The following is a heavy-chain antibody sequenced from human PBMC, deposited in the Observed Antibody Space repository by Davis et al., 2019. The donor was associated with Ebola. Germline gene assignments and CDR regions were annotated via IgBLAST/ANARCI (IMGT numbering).Heavy chain of an antibody. V-gene: IGHV3-23*01. D-gene: IGHD6-19*01. CDR1: GFTFSSFA. CDR3: ARLLNSYTSAWIDH. CDR2: TSGSGGNT. Sequence: GESLKISCAASGFTFSSFAMSWVRQAPGKGLEWVSVTSGSGGNTYYGDSVKGRFTISRDNSKNTLYLQMSSLRDEDTAVYYCARLLNSYTSAWIDHWGQGTLVTVSS. J-gene: IGHJ5*02.